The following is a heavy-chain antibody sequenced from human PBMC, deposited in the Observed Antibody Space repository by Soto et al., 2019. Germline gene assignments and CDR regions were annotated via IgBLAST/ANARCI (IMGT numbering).Heavy chain of an antibody. Sequence: GESLKISCKGSGYSFTSYWIGWVCQMPGKGLEWMGIIYPGDSDTRYSPSFQGQVTISADKSISTAYLQWSSLKASDTAMYYCASTYYYDSSGYYAFDIWGQGTMVTVSS. J-gene: IGHJ3*02. D-gene: IGHD3-22*01. CDR2: IYPGDSDT. V-gene: IGHV5-51*01. CDR3: ASTYYYDSSGYYAFDI. CDR1: GYSFTSYW.